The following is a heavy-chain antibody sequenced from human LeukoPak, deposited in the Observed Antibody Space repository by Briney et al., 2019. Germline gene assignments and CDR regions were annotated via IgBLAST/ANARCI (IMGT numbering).Heavy chain of an antibody. Sequence: KPGESLKISCKGSGYSFSTYWIGWVRQMPGKGLEWMGIIYPGDSDTRYSPSFQGQVTISGDKSITTAYLQWSSLKASDTAMYYCARQGSSSSSRFDYWGQGTLVTVSS. D-gene: IGHD6-6*01. J-gene: IGHJ4*02. CDR2: IYPGDSDT. V-gene: IGHV5-51*01. CDR3: ARQGSSSSSRFDY. CDR1: GYSFSTYW.